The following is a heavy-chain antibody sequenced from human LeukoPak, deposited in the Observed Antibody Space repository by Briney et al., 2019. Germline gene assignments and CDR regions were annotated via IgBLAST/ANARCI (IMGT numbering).Heavy chain of an antibody. Sequence: GSLRLSCAGSGFAFESFTMTWVRQAPGKGLEWVSLISDTGRDINYADSVRGRFTISRDNTKNSLFLQMDSLRVEVTAIYYCAKGLFSAYDKYLDSWGQGTLVTVSS. D-gene: IGHD5-12*01. V-gene: IGHV3-21*04. J-gene: IGHJ4*02. CDR3: AKGLFSAYDKYLDS. CDR2: ISDTGRDI. CDR1: GFAFESFT.